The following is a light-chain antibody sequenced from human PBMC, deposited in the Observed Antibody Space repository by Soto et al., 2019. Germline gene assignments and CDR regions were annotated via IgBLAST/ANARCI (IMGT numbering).Light chain of an antibody. J-gene: IGLJ2*01. V-gene: IGLV1-40*01. CDR3: QSYDSSHVV. CDR2: GNS. CDR1: SSNIGAGYD. Sequence: QSVLTQPPSVSGAPGQRVTISCTGSSSNIGAGYDVHWYQQLPGTAPKLLIYGNSNRPSGVPDRFSGSKSGTSASLAITGLEDEDEDYYYCQSYDSSHVVFGGGTKLTVL.